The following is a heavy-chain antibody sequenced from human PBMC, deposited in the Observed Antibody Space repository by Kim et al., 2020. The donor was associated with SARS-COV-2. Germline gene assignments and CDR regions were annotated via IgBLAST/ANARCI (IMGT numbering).Heavy chain of an antibody. D-gene: IGHD4-17*01. V-gene: IGHV4-61*01. CDR1: GGSVSSGSYY. J-gene: IGHJ4*02. CDR3: ASLAVTPRGGVDY. Sequence: SETLSFTCTVSGGSVSSGSYYWSWIRQPPGKGLEWIGYIYYSGSTNYNPSLKSLVTISVDTSKNQFSLKLSSVTAADTAVYYCASLAVTPRGGVDYWGQGTLVTVSS. CDR2: IYYSGST.